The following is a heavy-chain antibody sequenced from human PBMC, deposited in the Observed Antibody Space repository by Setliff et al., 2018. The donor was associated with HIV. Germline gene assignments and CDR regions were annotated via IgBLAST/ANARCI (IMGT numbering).Heavy chain of an antibody. CDR3: ARARRDSYDRGRRNHYYIDV. J-gene: IGHJ6*03. D-gene: IGHD3-22*01. CDR2: MNPNSGNT. V-gene: IGHV1-8*02. CDR1: GYTFSSYD. Sequence: ASVKVSCKASGYTFSSYDINWVRQATGQGLEWMGWMNPNSGNTGYAQKLQGRVTMTTDTSTSTAYMELNNLKFEDTAVYYCARARRDSYDRGRRNHYYIDVWGKGTTVTVSS.